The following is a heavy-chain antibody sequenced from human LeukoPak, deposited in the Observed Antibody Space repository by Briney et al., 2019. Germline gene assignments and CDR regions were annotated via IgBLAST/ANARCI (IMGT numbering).Heavy chain of an antibody. V-gene: IGHV3-7*01. J-gene: IGHJ4*02. Sequence: GGSLRLSCAASGFAFSDYWMSWVRQAPGKGLEWVAYIKQDGSDKYYVDSVKGRFTISKDNAKNSLYLQMNSLRDEDSAVYYCARANYCFDYWGQGTLVTVSS. D-gene: IGHD5-24*01. CDR2: IKQDGSDK. CDR1: GFAFSDYW. CDR3: ARANYCFDY.